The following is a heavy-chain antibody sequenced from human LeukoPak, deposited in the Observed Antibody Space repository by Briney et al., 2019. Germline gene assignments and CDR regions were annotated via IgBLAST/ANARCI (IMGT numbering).Heavy chain of an antibody. CDR2: INPSGGSR. Sequence: ASVKVSCKASGYAFTSYYMHSVRQAPGQGLEWMGMINPSGGSRSYAQKFQGRVTMTRDTSTSTVYMELSSLRSEDTAVYYCARVGIRGAFDIWGQGTMVTVSS. J-gene: IGHJ3*02. V-gene: IGHV1-46*01. CDR3: ARVGIRGAFDI. CDR1: GYAFTSYY. D-gene: IGHD7-27*01.